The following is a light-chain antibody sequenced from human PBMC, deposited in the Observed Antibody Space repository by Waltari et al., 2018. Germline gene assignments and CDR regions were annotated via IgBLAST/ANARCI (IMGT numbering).Light chain of an antibody. CDR3: QSYDTSLGVV. CDR2: GVN. J-gene: IGLJ2*01. Sequence: QSVLTQPPSVSGAPGQRVPIPCTGSWSNIGAGDDVHWYQQLPGKAPTLLVYGVNTRPPGVPDRFFGSKSGTSASLAIPGLQPEDEADYYCQSYDTSLGVVFGGGTKLTVL. CDR1: WSNIGAGDD. V-gene: IGLV1-40*01.